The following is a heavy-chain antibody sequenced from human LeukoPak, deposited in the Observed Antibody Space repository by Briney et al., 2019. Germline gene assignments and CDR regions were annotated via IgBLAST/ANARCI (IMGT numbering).Heavy chain of an antibody. V-gene: IGHV3-21*01. J-gene: IGHJ4*02. D-gene: IGHD6-19*01. CDR2: ISSSSSYI. CDR1: GFTFSSYS. Sequence: GGSLRLSCAASGFTFSSYSMNWVRQAPGKGLEWVSSISSSSSYIYYADSVKGRFTISRDNAKNSLYLQMNSLRAEDTAVYYCARSPTGSGWYYFDYWGQGTLVTVSS. CDR3: ARSPTGSGWYYFDY.